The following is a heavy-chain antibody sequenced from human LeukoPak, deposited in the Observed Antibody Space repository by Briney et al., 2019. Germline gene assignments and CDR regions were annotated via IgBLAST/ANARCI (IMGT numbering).Heavy chain of an antibody. J-gene: IGHJ4*02. CDR1: GYTLTELS. CDR3: ATDGELQLVRDLLSY. Sequence: ASVKVSCKVSGYTLTELSMHWVRQAPGKGLEWMGGFNPEDGETIYAQKFQGRVTMTEDTSTDTAYMELSSLRSEDTAVYYCATDGELQLVRDLLSYWGQGTLVTVSS. CDR2: FNPEDGET. V-gene: IGHV1-24*01. D-gene: IGHD6-13*01.